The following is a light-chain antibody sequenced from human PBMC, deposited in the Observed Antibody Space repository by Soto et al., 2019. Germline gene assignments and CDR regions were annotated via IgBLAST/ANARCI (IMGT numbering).Light chain of an antibody. CDR1: NSDVGSYDY. CDR2: EVS. CDR3: SSYTGSSTPYV. Sequence: QSVLTQPASVSGSPGQSITISCTGTNSDVGSYDYVSWYQQHPGKAPKLMIYEVSNRPSGVSNRFSGSKSGNTASLTISGLQAEDEADYYCSSYTGSSTPYVFGTGTKVTVL. V-gene: IGLV2-14*01. J-gene: IGLJ1*01.